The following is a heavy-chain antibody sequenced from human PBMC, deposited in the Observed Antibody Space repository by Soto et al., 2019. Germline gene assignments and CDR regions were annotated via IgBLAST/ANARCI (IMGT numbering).Heavy chain of an antibody. CDR2: ISSSSSYI. D-gene: IGHD3-3*01. CDR3: ARDREDFWSGYLYYYYYYGMDV. J-gene: IGHJ6*02. CDR1: GFTFSSYS. Sequence: PGGSLRLSCAASGFTFSSYSMNWVRQAPGKGLEWVSSISSSSSYIYYADSVKGRFTISRDNAKNSLYLQMSSLRAVDTAVYYCARDREDFWSGYLYYYYYYGMDVWGQGTTVTVYS. V-gene: IGHV3-21*01.